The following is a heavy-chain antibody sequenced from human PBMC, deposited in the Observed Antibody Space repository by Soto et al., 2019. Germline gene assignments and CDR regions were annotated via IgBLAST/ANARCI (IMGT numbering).Heavy chain of an antibody. CDR1: GYSISSGYY. D-gene: IGHD5-18*01. CDR3: ARDHELDTRVWFDP. CDR2: IYHSGST. J-gene: IGHJ5*02. Sequence: PSETLSLTCGVSGYSISSGYYWGWIRQPPGKGLEWIGSIYHSGSTYYNPSLKRRVTISVDTSKNHFSLKLTSVTAADTAVYYCARDHELDTRVWFDPWGQGTLVTVSS. V-gene: IGHV4-38-2*02.